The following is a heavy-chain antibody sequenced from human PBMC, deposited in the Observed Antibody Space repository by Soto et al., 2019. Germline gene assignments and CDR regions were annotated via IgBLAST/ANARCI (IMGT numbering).Heavy chain of an antibody. J-gene: IGHJ6*02. CDR2: INPNSGGT. Sequence: ASVKVSCKASGYTFAGYYMHWVRQAPGQGLEWMGWINPNSGGTNYAQKFQGWVTMTRDTSISTAYMELSRLRSDDTAVYYCARGAGHSSSPDYYYYGMDVWGQGTTVTVSS. V-gene: IGHV1-2*04. CDR1: GYTFAGYY. CDR3: ARGAGHSSSPDYYYYGMDV. D-gene: IGHD6-6*01.